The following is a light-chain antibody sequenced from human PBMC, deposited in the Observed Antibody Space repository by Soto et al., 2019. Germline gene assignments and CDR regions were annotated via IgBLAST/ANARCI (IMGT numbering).Light chain of an antibody. J-gene: IGLJ1*01. CDR1: KSDIGVYDF. CDR3: KSYAGSNTYV. Sequence: QSVRTQPPSASGSPGQSVTISCTGTKSDIGVYDFVSWYQHHPGKAPRLIIYEVVQRPSGVPDRSSGSKSGNTASLTVSGLQAADEADYFCKSYAGSNTYVFGSGTKVTVL. V-gene: IGLV2-8*01. CDR2: EVV.